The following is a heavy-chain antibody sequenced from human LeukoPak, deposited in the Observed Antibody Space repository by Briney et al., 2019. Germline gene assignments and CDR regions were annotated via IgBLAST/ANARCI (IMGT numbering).Heavy chain of an antibody. CDR1: GGSFSGYY. CDR3: ARDTTLTTFYGMDV. CDR2: INHSGST. Sequence: PSETLSLACAVYGGSFSGYYWSWIRQPPGKGLEWIGEINHSGSTNYNPSLKSRVTISVDTSKNQFSLKLSSVTAADTAVYYCARDTTLTTFYGMDVWGQGTTVTVSS. J-gene: IGHJ6*02. D-gene: IGHD4-17*01. V-gene: IGHV4-34*01.